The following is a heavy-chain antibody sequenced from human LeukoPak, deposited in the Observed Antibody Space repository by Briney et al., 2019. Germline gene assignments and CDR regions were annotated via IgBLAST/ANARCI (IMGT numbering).Heavy chain of an antibody. CDR2: ISYDGSDK. Sequence: GGSLRHSCAASGFTLSSHAIHWVRQAPGKGLEWVAFISYDGSDKDYADSVKGRFTISRDNSKNTLYLQMNSLRAEDTAVYYCARQDWYLDYWGQGTLVTVSS. D-gene: IGHD3-9*01. CDR1: GFTLSSHA. J-gene: IGHJ4*02. V-gene: IGHV3-30*04. CDR3: ARQDWYLDY.